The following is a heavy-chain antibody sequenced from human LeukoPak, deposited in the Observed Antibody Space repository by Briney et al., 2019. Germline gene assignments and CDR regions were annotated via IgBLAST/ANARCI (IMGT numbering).Heavy chain of an antibody. Sequence: SETLSLTCTVSGGSISDYYWSWIRQPPGKGLEWIGYIYYSGSTYYNPSLKSRVTISVDTSKNQFSLKLSSVTAADTAVYYCARFPAFGLRLVYNWFDPWGQGTLVTVSS. J-gene: IGHJ5*02. V-gene: IGHV4-30-4*01. CDR2: IYYSGST. D-gene: IGHD5-12*01. CDR3: ARFPAFGLRLVYNWFDP. CDR1: GGSISDYY.